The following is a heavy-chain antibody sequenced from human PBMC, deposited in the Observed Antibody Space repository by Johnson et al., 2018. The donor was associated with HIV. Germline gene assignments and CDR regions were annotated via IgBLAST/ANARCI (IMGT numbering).Heavy chain of an antibody. J-gene: IGHJ3*02. CDR2: INEDGSEE. CDR1: GFTFSNYW. Sequence: VQLVESGGGLVQRGGSLRLSCAASGFTFSNYWMSWVRQAPGKGLEWVANINEDGSEEYYVDSVEGRFTISRDNAKNSLYLQIDSLRAEDTAVYYCARAPLPAAFDIWGQGTMVTVSS. V-gene: IGHV3-7*02. CDR3: ARAPLPAAFDI.